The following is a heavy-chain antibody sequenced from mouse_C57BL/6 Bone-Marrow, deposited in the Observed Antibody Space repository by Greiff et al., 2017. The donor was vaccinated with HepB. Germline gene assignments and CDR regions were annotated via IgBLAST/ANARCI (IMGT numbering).Heavy chain of an antibody. CDR2: IWGVGST. CDR3: AIIYYGYDGYYAMDY. Sequence: QVQLKESGPGLVAPSQSLSITCTVSGFSLTSYGVDWVRQSPGKGLEWLGVIWGVGSTNYNSALKSRLSISKDNSKSQVFLKMNSLQTDDTAMYYCAIIYYGYDGYYAMDYWGQGTSVTVSS. CDR1: GFSLTSYG. V-gene: IGHV2-6*01. J-gene: IGHJ4*01. D-gene: IGHD2-2*01.